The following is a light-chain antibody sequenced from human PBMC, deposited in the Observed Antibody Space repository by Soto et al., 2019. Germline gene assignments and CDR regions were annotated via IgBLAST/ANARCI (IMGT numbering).Light chain of an antibody. CDR1: SSDVGAYNY. CDR3: YSYTSSSTYV. CDR2: DVS. V-gene: IGLV2-14*03. Sequence: QSALTQPASVSGSPGQSITISCSGTSSDVGAYNYVSWYQQHPAKAPKLMIYDVSNRPSGVSDRFSGSKSGNTASLTISGLQAEDEDDYYCYSYTSSSTYVFVSGTKVTVL. J-gene: IGLJ1*01.